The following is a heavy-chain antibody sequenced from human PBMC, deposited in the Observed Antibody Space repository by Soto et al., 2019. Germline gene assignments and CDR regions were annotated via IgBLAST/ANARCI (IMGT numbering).Heavy chain of an antibody. Sequence: PSETLSLTCTVSGGSISSYYWSWIRQPPGKGLEWIGYIYYSGSTNYNPSLKSRVTISVDTSKNQFSLKLSSVTAADTAVYYCARNQYYYGSGSDYLTPYYYDYWGQGTLVTVSA. CDR3: ARNQYYYGSGSDYLTPYYYDY. CDR1: GGSISSYY. V-gene: IGHV4-59*01. D-gene: IGHD3-10*01. J-gene: IGHJ4*02. CDR2: IYYSGST.